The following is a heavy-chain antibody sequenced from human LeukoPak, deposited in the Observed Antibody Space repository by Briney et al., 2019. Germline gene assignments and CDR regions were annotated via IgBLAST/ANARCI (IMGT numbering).Heavy chain of an antibody. D-gene: IGHD3-22*01. CDR2: VFYSGST. V-gene: IGHV4-59*02. CDR3: ARGMSPLPSLYDSSGYPPDS. Sequence: CETLPLTCTVSGGSVSRNYWTWIRQPPGKGLEWIGYVFYSGSTNYNPSLKSRVTISVDTSDNEVSLKLDSVTAADTAMYYCARGMSPLPSLYDSSGYPPDSWGHGTLVTVSS. J-gene: IGHJ5*01. CDR1: GGSVSRNY.